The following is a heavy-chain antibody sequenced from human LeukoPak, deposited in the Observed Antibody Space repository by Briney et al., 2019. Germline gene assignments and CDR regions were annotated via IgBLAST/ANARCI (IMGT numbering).Heavy chain of an antibody. CDR1: GFTFSSYS. Sequence: AGGSLRLSCAASGFTFSSYSMNWVRQAPGKGLEWVSSISSSSSYIYYADSVKGRFTISRDNAKNSLYLQMNSLRAEDTAVYYCARIIERNNYGGPYYWYFDLWGRGILVTVSS. CDR3: ARIIERNNYGGPYYWYFDL. J-gene: IGHJ2*01. D-gene: IGHD2-21*01. CDR2: ISSSSSYI. V-gene: IGHV3-21*01.